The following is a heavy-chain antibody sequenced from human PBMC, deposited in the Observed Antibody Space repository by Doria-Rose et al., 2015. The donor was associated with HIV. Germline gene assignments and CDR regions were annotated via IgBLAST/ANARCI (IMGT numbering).Heavy chain of an antibody. D-gene: IGHD6-13*01. Sequence: SGPVLVKPTETLTLTCTVSGVSLSSPGMGVSWIRQPPGKALEWLANIFSDDERSYKPSLKSRLTISRGTSIRQVVLTMTDMDPVDTATYYCARIKSSRWYHKYFFDFWGQGTLVIVSA. J-gene: IGHJ4*02. CDR3: ARIKSSRWYHKYFFDF. CDR2: IFSDDER. CDR1: GVSLSSPGMG. V-gene: IGHV2-26*01.